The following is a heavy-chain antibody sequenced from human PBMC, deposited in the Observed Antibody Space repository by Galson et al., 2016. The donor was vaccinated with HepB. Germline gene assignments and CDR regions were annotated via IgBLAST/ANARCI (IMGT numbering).Heavy chain of an antibody. V-gene: IGHV2-5*02. CDR1: GFSLSTSGLG. CDR3: AHCLEQLGYFDF. D-gene: IGHD6-6*01. Sequence: PALVKPTQTLTLTCTFSGFSLSTSGLGVGWIRQPPGKALEWLALIYWDDDKRYSPSLKSRLTITKDTSKNQVVLTMTSMDPVDTATYYCAHCLEQLGYFDFWGQGTLVTVSS. CDR2: IYWDDDK. J-gene: IGHJ4*02.